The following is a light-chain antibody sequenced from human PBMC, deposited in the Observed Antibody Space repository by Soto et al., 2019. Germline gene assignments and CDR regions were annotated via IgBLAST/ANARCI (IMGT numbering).Light chain of an antibody. J-gene: IGLJ3*02. CDR1: SGSIASNY. V-gene: IGLV6-57*01. Sequence: NFMLTQPHSMSESPGKTVTISCTRSSGSIASNYVQWYHQRPGSSPATLIYEDNHRPSGVPDRFSGSIDSSSNSASLTISGLKTEDEADYYCQSYDGNNLVFGGGTKLTVL. CDR2: EDN. CDR3: QSYDGNNLV.